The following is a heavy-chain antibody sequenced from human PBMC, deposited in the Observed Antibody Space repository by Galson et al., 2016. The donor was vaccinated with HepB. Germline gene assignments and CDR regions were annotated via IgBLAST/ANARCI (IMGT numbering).Heavy chain of an antibody. V-gene: IGHV4-34*01. D-gene: IGHD2-15*01. CDR3: ARGRLRWGIIAAATPKVHAFDI. CDR2: INYSGST. Sequence: SETLSLTCAVYGASFSGYYWSWIRQPPGKGLEWTGEINYSGSTNYNPSLKSRVTISVDTSKNQSSLKLSSVAAADTAVYYCARGRLRWGIIAAATPKVHAFDIWGQGTMVTVSS. CDR1: GASFSGYY. J-gene: IGHJ3*02.